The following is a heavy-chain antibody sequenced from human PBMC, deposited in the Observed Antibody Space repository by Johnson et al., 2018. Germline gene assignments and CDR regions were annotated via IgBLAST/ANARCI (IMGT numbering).Heavy chain of an antibody. CDR1: GFTFSDSA. V-gene: IGHV3-73*02. CDR2: VRSKTNHFAT. CDR3: TRTHILAAFDI. Sequence: VQLQESGGDLVQPGGSLKLSCAASGFTFSDSAMHWVRKASGKGLEWVGRVRSKTNHFATAYAWSVKGRFTVSRDDSQNTAYLQMNRLKTDDSAVYYCTRTHILAAFDIWGQGTVVTVSS. J-gene: IGHJ3*02.